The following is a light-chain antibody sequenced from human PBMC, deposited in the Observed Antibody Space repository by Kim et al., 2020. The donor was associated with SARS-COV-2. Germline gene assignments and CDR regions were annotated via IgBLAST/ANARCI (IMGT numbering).Light chain of an antibody. CDR1: QGISNY. V-gene: IGKV1-17*03. J-gene: IGKJ4*01. Sequence: ASVGDRVTITCRASQGISNYLAWFQQKQGKVPERRIYAACNLQSGVPSRFSGSRSGTEFTLTISSLQPEDLATYYCLQYNYYPFTFGGGTKVDIK. CDR3: LQYNYYPFT. CDR2: AAC.